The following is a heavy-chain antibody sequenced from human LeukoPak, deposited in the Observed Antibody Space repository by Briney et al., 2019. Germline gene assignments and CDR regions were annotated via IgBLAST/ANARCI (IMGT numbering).Heavy chain of an antibody. CDR1: GGSISSYY. D-gene: IGHD5-18*01. J-gene: IGHJ3*02. Sequence: SETLSLTCTVSGGSISSYYWSWIRQPPGKGLEWIGYIYYSGSTNYNPSLKSRVTISVDTSKNQFSLKLTSVTAADTAVYYCARVLGWLRTPDAFDIWGQGTMVTVPS. CDR3: ARVLGWLRTPDAFDI. CDR2: IYYSGST. V-gene: IGHV4-59*12.